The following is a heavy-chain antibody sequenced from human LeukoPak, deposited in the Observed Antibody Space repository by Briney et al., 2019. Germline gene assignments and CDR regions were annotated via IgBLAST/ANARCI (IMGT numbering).Heavy chain of an antibody. D-gene: IGHD6-13*01. CDR1: GGSISSYY. Sequence: SETLSLTCTVSGGSISSYYWSWIRQPPGKGLEWTGYIYYSGSTNYNPSLKSRVTISVDTPKNQFSLKLSSVTAADTAVYYCARSIAAAGILSGDWFDPWGRGTLVTVSS. V-gene: IGHV4-59*01. CDR2: IYYSGST. CDR3: ARSIAAAGILSGDWFDP. J-gene: IGHJ5*02.